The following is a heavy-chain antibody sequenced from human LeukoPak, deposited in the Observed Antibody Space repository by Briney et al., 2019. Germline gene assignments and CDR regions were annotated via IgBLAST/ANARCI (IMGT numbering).Heavy chain of an antibody. V-gene: IGHV3-13*04. J-gene: IGHJ4*02. D-gene: IGHD4-17*01. CDR2: IDTAGGT. CDR1: GFTFISYD. Sequence: GGSLRLSCAASGFTFISYDMHWVRQPTGKRLEWGSGIDTAGGTYYADSVKGRFTISRDNSKNTLFLQMNSLRAEDTAVYYCARDPDDYGDYSYFDYWGQGTLVTASS. CDR3: ARDPDDYGDYSYFDY.